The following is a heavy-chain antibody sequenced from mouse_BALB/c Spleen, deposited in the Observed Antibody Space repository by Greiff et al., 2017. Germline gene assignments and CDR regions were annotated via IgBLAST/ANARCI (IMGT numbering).Heavy chain of an antibody. D-gene: IGHD1-3*01. V-gene: IGHV1-69*01. Sequence: VQLQQPGAELVMPGASVKMSCKASGYTFTDYWIHWVKQRPGQGLEWIGSIDTSDTYTSYNQKFKGKATLTVDESSSTAYMRLSSLTSEDSAVYYCAREADNDFDYWGQGTTLTVSS. CDR3: AREADNDFDY. CDR2: IDTSDTYT. CDR1: GYTFTDYW. J-gene: IGHJ2*01.